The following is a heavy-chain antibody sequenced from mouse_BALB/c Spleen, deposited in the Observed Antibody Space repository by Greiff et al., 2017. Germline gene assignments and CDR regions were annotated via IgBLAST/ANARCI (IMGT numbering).Heavy chain of an antibody. CDR2: IRNKANGYTT. V-gene: IGHV7-3*02. J-gene: IGHJ3*01. CDR1: GFTFTDYY. D-gene: IGHD2-14*01. Sequence: EVQLVESGGGLVQPGGSLRLSCATSGFTFTDYYMSWVRQPPGKALEWLGFIRNKANGYTTEYSASVKGRFTISRDNSQSILYLQMNTLRAEDSATYYCAREDYRAWFAYWGQGTLVTVSA. CDR3: AREDYRAWFAY.